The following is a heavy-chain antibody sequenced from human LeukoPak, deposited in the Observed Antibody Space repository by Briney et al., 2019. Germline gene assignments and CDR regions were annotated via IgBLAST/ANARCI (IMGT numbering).Heavy chain of an antibody. CDR3: VYYYYGMDV. CDR1: GGTFSSYA. CDR2: INPNSGGT. V-gene: IGHV1-2*02. J-gene: IGHJ6*02. Sequence: ASVKVSCKASGGTFSSYAISWVRQAPGQGLEWMGWINPNSGGTNYAQKFQGRVTMTRDTSISTAYMELSRLRSDDTAVYYCVYYYYGMDVWGQGTTVTVSS.